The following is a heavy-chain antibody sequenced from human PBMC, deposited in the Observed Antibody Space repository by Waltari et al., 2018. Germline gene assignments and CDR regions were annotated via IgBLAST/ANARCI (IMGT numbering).Heavy chain of an antibody. Sequence: QVQLQESGPGLVNPSETLSLTCPVTGGSISDYYWSWIRQPAGKGLEWIGRIYSSGSTSYNPSLKSRVTMSVDESKNQFSLKLNSVTAADTAVYYCARDEGPWGQGTLVTVSS. CDR3: ARDEGP. CDR2: IYSSGST. V-gene: IGHV4-4*07. J-gene: IGHJ5*02. CDR1: GGSISDYY.